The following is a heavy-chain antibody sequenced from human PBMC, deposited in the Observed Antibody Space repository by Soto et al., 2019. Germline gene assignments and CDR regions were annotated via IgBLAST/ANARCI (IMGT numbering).Heavy chain of an antibody. J-gene: IGHJ6*02. Sequence: EGSLRLSCAASGFTFSSYGMHWVRQAPGKGLEWVAVIWYDGSNKYYADSVKGRFTISRDNSKNTLYLQMNSLRAEDTAVYYCARDAVIGGLCSGGSCYQYGMDVWGQGTTVTVSS. CDR2: IWYDGSNK. V-gene: IGHV3-33*01. CDR3: ARDAVIGGLCSGGSCYQYGMDV. CDR1: GFTFSSYG. D-gene: IGHD2-15*01.